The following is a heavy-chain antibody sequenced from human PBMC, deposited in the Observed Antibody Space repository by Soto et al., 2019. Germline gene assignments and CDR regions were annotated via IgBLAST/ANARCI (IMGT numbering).Heavy chain of an antibody. J-gene: IGHJ4*02. CDR2: IYYSGST. CDR1: GGSINSGGYY. V-gene: IGHV4-31*03. CDR3: ARSSISKKIDY. Sequence: QVQLQESGPGLVKPSQTLTLTCSVSGGSINSGGYYWTWIRQHPGKGLEWIGNIYYSGSTSYKPSLKSRVTISIDTSKTHSSLKLSSVTAADTAVYYCARSSISKKIDYWGQGTLVTVSS. D-gene: IGHD2-2*01.